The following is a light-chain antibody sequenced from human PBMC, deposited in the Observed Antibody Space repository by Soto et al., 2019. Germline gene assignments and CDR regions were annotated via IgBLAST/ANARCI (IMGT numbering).Light chain of an antibody. CDR3: GTWDSSLNAYV. CDR2: DSN. V-gene: IGLV1-51*01. CDR1: SSNIGRNS. Sequence: QSVLTQPPSVSAAPGQKVTISCSGSSSNIGRNSVSWYQQLPGTAPKLLIYDSNKRASGIPDRFSGSKSGTSATLAITGLQTGDDADYFCGTWDSSLNAYVFGTGTKLTVL. J-gene: IGLJ1*01.